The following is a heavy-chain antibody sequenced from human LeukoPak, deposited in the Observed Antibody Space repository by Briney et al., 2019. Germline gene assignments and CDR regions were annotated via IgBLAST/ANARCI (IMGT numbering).Heavy chain of an antibody. Sequence: GGSLRLSCAASGFRLSSYAMSWVRQAPGKGLEWVSAISSSGGDTNYANSGKGRFIISRDNSKNTLYLQMNSLRAEDTAIYYCAKALTDELMSRSHYDFWSGYHPSGTVYYYMDVWGEGTTVTVSS. CDR3: AKALTDELMSRSHYDFWSGYHPSGTVYYYMDV. V-gene: IGHV3-23*01. CDR2: ISSSGGDT. J-gene: IGHJ6*03. CDR1: GFRLSSYA. D-gene: IGHD3-3*01.